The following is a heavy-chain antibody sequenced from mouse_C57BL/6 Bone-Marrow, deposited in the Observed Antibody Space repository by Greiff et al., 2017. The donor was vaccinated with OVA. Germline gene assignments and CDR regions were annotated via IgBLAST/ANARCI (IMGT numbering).Heavy chain of an antibody. D-gene: IGHD2-3*01. CDR3: ARRGPMMVTT. CDR1: GYTFTSYW. V-gene: IGHV1-59*01. Sequence: QVQLQQPGAELVRPGTSVKLSCKASGYTFTSYWMHWVKQRPGQGLEWIGVIDPSDSYTNYNQKFKGKATLTVDTSSSTAYMQLSSLTSEDSAVYYCARRGPMMVTTWGQGTTLTVSS. CDR2: IDPSDSYT. J-gene: IGHJ2*01.